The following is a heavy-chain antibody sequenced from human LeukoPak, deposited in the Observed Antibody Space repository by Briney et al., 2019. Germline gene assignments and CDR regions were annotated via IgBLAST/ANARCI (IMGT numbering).Heavy chain of an antibody. J-gene: IGHJ4*02. Sequence: PGRSLRLSCAASGFTFDDYAMHWVRQAPGRGLEGVSGLSWSGGTVDYADSVKGRFTISRDNAKNSLYLQLNSLRTEDTAFYYCVKDISSVGARIDSWGQGTLVTVSS. CDR3: VKDISSVGARIDS. D-gene: IGHD6-6*01. CDR2: LSWSGGTV. CDR1: GFTFDDYA. V-gene: IGHV3-9*01.